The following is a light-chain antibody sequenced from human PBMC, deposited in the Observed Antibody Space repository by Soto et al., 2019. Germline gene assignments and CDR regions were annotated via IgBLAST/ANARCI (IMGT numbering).Light chain of an antibody. V-gene: IGKV1-9*01. CDR2: DAP. J-gene: IGKJ3*01. Sequence: DIPLTQSPSFLSASVGDRVTITCRASQTVSSYLVWYQQKPGKAPKVLITDAPTLQSGVPSRFSGSGFGTEFTLTIRGLQPEDVATYYCQQLNNFVTFGPGTKVNI. CDR1: QTVSSY. CDR3: QQLNNFVT.